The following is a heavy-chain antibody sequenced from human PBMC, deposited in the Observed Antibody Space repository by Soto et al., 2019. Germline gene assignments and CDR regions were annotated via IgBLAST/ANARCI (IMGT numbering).Heavy chain of an antibody. D-gene: IGHD3-3*01. V-gene: IGHV1-18*01. J-gene: IGHJ5*02. Sequence: ASVKVSCKASGYTFPSYGISWVRQAPGQGLEWMGWISAYNGNTNYAQKLQGRVTMTTDTSTSTAYMELRSLRSDDTAVYYCARDPSTIFGVVVRTWFDPWGQGTLVNVSS. CDR3: ARDPSTIFGVVVRTWFDP. CDR2: ISAYNGNT. CDR1: GYTFPSYG.